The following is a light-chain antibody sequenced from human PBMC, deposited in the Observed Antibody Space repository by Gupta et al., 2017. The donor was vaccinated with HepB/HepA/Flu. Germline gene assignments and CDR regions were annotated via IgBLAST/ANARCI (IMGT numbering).Light chain of an antibody. CDR2: KSS. J-gene: IGKJ4*02. CDR3: HQYNSYSLT. Sequence: DIQMTQSPSTLSASVGDRVTITCRASQSISDWLAWYQQKPGKAPKLMIYKSSSLESGVPSRSSGSGSGTEFTLTISSLQPDDFATYYCHQYNSYSLTFGGGTKVEIK. CDR1: QSISDW. V-gene: IGKV1-5*03.